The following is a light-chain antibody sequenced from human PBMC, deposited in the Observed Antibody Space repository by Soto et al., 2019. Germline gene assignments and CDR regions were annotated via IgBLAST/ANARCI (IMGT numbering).Light chain of an antibody. V-gene: IGKV1-39*01. CDR1: QNIEEY. CDR3: QQSFSAPYT. J-gene: IGKJ2*01. Sequence: DIQVTQSPSSLSASVGDRVTITCRASQNIEEYLNWYQHRPGKAPLLLIYSASDLRSEVPSRFNGGGSGTTLTLTISSLQPEDFATYYCQQSFSAPYTFGQGTKVDI. CDR2: SAS.